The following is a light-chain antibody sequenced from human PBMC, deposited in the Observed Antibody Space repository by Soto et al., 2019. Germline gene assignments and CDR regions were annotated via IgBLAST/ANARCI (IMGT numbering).Light chain of an antibody. V-gene: IGLV2-14*01. CDR2: EDS. CDR3: NSYTSSNTFV. Sequence: QSVLTQPASVSGSPGQSITISCTGTSSDVGGYNYVSWYQHHPGKAPKLVIYEDSNRPSGVSNRFSGSKSGNTAYLTISGLQAEDEADYYCNSYTSSNTFVFGTGNKVTV. J-gene: IGLJ1*01. CDR1: SSDVGGYNY.